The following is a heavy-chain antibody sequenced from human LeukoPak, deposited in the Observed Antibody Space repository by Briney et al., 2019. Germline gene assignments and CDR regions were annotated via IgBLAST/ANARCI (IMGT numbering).Heavy chain of an antibody. D-gene: IGHD5-12*01. J-gene: IGHJ4*02. Sequence: SVKVSCKASGGTFSSYAISWVRQAPGQGHEWMGGIIPIFGKANYAQKFQGRVTITADESTSTAYMELSRLRSEDTAVYYCARDRRGDGYAGYWGQGTLVTVSS. CDR2: IIPIFGKA. CDR3: ARDRRGDGYAGY. CDR1: GGTFSSYA. V-gene: IGHV1-69*01.